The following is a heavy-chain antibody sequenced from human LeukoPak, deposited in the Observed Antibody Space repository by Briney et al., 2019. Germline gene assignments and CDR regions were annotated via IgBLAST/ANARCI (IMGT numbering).Heavy chain of an antibody. CDR2: ILYDGSNK. V-gene: IGHV3-30*03. Sequence: GGSLRLSCAASEFTFSSYAMHWVRQAPGKGPEWVAVILYDGSNKKYADSVKGRFTISRDNSENTLYLQMNSLRAEDMAVYYCARRSGRSYDYVWGSYRQKNWFDPWGQGTLVTVSS. D-gene: IGHD3-16*02. J-gene: IGHJ5*02. CDR3: ARRSGRSYDYVWGSYRQKNWFDP. CDR1: EFTFSSYA.